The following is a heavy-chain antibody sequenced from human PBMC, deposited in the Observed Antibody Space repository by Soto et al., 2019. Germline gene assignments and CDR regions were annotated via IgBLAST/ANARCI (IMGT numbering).Heavy chain of an antibody. Sequence: GGSLRLSCAASGFTFSSYGMHWVRQAPGKGLEWVAVISYDGSNKYYADSVKGRFTISRDNSKNTLYLQMNSLRAEDTAVYYCAKDTRYSEYYYYGMDVWGQGTTVTVSS. D-gene: IGHD5-12*01. J-gene: IGHJ6*02. CDR1: GFTFSSYG. CDR2: ISYDGSNK. V-gene: IGHV3-30*18. CDR3: AKDTRYSEYYYYGMDV.